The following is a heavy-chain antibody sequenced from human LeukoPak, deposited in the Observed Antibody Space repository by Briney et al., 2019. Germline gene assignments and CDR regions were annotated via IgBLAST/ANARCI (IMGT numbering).Heavy chain of an antibody. CDR1: GGSISSSNW. J-gene: IGHJ4*02. Sequence: SETLSLTCAVSGGSISSSNWWSWVRQPPGKGLEWIGEIYHSGSTNYNPSLKSRVTISVDKSKNQFSLKLNSVTPEDTAVYYCARQGTVTTYFGVVDYWGQGTLVTVSS. D-gene: IGHD4-17*01. V-gene: IGHV4-4*02. CDR3: ARQGTVTTYFGVVDY. CDR2: IYHSGST.